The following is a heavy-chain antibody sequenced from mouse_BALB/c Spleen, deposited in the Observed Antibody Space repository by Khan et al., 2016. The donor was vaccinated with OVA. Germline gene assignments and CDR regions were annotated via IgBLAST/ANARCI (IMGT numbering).Heavy chain of an antibody. CDR2: IDPFSGGI. V-gene: IGHV1S135*01. J-gene: IGHJ3*01. D-gene: IGHD2-2*01. CDR1: GYSFTSYY. CDR3: TRHGYVAWFTY. Sequence: EVQLQQSGPELMKPGASVKISCKASGYSFTSYYIHWIMQSHGKSLEWIGYIDPFSGGITYNQKFKGKATLTVDKSSSTAYIHFSNLTSEDSAVYYCTRHGYVAWFTYWGQGTLVTVSA.